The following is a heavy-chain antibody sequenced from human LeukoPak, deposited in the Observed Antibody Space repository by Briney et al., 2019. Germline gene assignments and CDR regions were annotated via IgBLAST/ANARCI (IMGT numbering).Heavy chain of an antibody. J-gene: IGHJ4*02. D-gene: IGHD6-13*01. V-gene: IGHV4-61*02. CDR3: ARLIAAAGTLDY. CDR1: GGSISSSSYY. Sequence: SETLSLTCTVSGGSISSSSYYWSWIRQPAGKGLEWIGRIYTSGSTNYNPSLKSRVTISVDTSKNQFSLKLSSVTAADTAVYYCARLIAAAGTLDYWGQGTLVTVSS. CDR2: IYTSGST.